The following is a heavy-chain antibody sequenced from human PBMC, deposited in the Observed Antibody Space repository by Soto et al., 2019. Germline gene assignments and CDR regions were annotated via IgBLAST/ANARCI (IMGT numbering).Heavy chain of an antibody. CDR1: GGSISGSPYH. J-gene: IGHJ4*02. Sequence: ASETLSLTCTVSGGSISGSPYHWGWIRQPPGKGLQWIGSIGDDGRDYYNPSLTGRATLFVDTSKNHFSLNLNSVTAADTAVYYCAIIPPIEVAGPDYWGQGTLVTSPQ. CDR3: AIIPPIEVAGPDY. CDR2: IGDDGRD. V-gene: IGHV4-39*02. D-gene: IGHD6-19*01.